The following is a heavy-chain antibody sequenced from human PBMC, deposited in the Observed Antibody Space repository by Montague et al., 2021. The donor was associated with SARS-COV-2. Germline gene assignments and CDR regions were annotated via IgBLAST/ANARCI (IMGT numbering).Heavy chain of an antibody. CDR2: IYYRGST. Sequence: SETLSLTCSVSNGSITSYYWSWIRQPQGKRLEWIGCIYYRGSTNYNPNLESRVTISVDTSKNQFSLKLRSMTAADTAVDYCAREGLNNWFDPWGQGTLVIVSS. V-gene: IGHV4-59*01. CDR3: AREGLNNWFDP. CDR1: NGSITSYY. J-gene: IGHJ5*02.